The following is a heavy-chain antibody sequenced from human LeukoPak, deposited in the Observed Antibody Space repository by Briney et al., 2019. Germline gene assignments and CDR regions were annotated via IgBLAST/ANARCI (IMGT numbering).Heavy chain of an antibody. Sequence: KVSCKASGYTFTNYWIGWVRQMPGKGLEWMGIIYPGDSDTRYSPSFQGQVTILADKSISTDYLQWSSLKASDTAMYYCASIAVPGGNYWGQGTLVSVSS. D-gene: IGHD6-19*01. CDR3: ASIAVPGGNY. V-gene: IGHV5-51*01. CDR2: IYPGDSDT. J-gene: IGHJ4*02. CDR1: GYTFTNYW.